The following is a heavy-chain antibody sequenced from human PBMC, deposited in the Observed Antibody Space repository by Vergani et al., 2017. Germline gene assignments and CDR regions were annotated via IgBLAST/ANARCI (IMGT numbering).Heavy chain of an antibody. CDR3: SRGGFYTSRNDFKFYGLGV. V-gene: IGHV4-59*01. J-gene: IGHJ6*02. CDR1: GAAIKDFY. Sequence: QVQLQESGPGLVKPSETLSLTCTVSGAAIKDFYWSWFRQPPGKGLEWIGYVYYTGSTTYNPSLKSRVTISVDTSNNQFSLRMTSLTAADTAIYYCSRGGFYTSRNDFKFYGLGVWGQGTTVTVTS. D-gene: IGHD3-3*01. CDR2: VYYTGST.